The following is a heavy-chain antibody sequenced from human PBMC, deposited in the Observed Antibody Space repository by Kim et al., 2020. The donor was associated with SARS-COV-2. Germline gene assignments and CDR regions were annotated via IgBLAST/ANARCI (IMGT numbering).Heavy chain of an antibody. Sequence: SVKVSCKASGGTFSSYAISWVRQAPGQGLEWMGGIIPIFGTANYAQKFQGRVTITADESTSTAYMELSSLRSEDTAVYYCARDSTNSYVWGSYRCDYWGQGTLVTVSS. J-gene: IGHJ4*02. CDR1: GGTFSSYA. V-gene: IGHV1-69*13. CDR2: IIPIFGTA. CDR3: ARDSTNSYVWGSYRCDY. D-gene: IGHD3-16*02.